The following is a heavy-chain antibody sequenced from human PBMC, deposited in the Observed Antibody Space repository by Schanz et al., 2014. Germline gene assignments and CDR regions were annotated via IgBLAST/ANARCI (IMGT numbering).Heavy chain of an antibody. D-gene: IGHD4-17*01. Sequence: QVQLQESGPGLVKPSETLSLTCTVSGGSISHYYLSWIRQPPGKELEWVAFIYDRGSTSYNPSLNSRVPISLDPAKNQFSLKLSSVTAADTAVYYCARHRVYGAFDLWGQGTLVTVSS. V-gene: IGHV4-59*08. CDR2: IYDRGST. CDR1: GGSISHYY. J-gene: IGHJ4*02. CDR3: ARHRVYGAFDL.